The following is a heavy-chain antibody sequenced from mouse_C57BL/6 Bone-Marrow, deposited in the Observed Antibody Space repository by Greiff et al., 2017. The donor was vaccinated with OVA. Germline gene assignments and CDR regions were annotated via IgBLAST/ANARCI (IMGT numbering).Heavy chain of an antibody. CDR2: IWTGGGT. D-gene: IGHD2-4*01. Sequence: VKLMESGPGLVAPSQSLSITCTASGFSLTSYAISWVRQPPGKGLEWLGVIWTGGGTNYNSALKSRLSISKDNSKSQVFLKMNSLQTDDTARYYCARNYDYDEVFAYWGQGTLVTVSA. CDR1: GFSLTSYA. V-gene: IGHV2-9-1*01. CDR3: ARNYDYDEVFAY. J-gene: IGHJ3*01.